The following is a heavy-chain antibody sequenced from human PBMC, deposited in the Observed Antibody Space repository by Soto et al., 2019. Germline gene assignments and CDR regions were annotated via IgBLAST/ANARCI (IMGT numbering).Heavy chain of an antibody. CDR1: GDSFTGFW. J-gene: IGHJ4*02. D-gene: IGHD6-19*01. CDR2: IYPRDSDT. CDR3: ARQHPLASRVWFT. V-gene: IGHV5-51*01. Sequence: GESLKISCKVSGDSFTGFWIGWLRQMPGKGLEWLGSIYPRDSDTRYSPSFQGQGTISADKSLSTGYLQWNSLQDSDTDIYYCARQHPLASRVWFTWGQGTLVTVSS.